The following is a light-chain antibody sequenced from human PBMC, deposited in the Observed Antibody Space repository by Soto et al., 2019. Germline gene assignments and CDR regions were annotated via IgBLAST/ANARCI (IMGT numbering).Light chain of an antibody. Sequence: EVVMTQSPATLSVSPGEGVTLSCRANQGIGDTLAWYQHKPGQTPRLLIYDTSTRATGVPARFSGSGSGTDFTLTIRSLEPEDFAVYYCQQRINWPWTFGQGTKVDI. V-gene: IGKV3-11*01. J-gene: IGKJ1*01. CDR3: QQRINWPWT. CDR1: QGIGDT. CDR2: DTS.